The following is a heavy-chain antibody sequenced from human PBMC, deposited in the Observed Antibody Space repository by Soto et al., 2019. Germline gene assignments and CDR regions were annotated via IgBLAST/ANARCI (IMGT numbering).Heavy chain of an antibody. CDR2: IYYSGST. J-gene: IGHJ5*02. D-gene: IGHD2-15*01. Sequence: KPSETLSLTCTVSGGSISSSYWSWIRQPPGKGLEWIGYIYYSGSTNYNPSLKSRVTISVDTSKNQFSLKLSSVTAADTAVYYCARLAKYCSGGSCPNWFDPWGQGTLVTVSS. V-gene: IGHV4-59*01. CDR3: ARLAKYCSGGSCPNWFDP. CDR1: GGSISSSY.